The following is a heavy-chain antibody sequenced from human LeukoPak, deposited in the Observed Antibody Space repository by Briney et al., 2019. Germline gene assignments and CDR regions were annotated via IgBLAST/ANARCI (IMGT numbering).Heavy chain of an antibody. J-gene: IGHJ4*02. CDR1: GFAFSSYS. D-gene: IGHD6-13*01. V-gene: IGHV3-21*01. CDR2: ISSSSSYI. CDR3: ARESRSGTDY. Sequence: GGSLRLSCAASGFAFSSYSMNWVRQAPGKGLEWVSSISSSSSYIYYADSVKGRFTISRDNAKNSLYLQMNSLRAEDTAVYYCARESRSGTDYWGQGTLVTVSS.